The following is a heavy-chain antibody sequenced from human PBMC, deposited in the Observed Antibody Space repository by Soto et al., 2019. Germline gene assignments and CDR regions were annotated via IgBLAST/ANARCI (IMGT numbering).Heavy chain of an antibody. V-gene: IGHV4-34*01. CDR3: ARMRRITIFGVVIEFDY. CDR1: GGSFSGYY. D-gene: IGHD3-3*01. Sequence: QVQLQQWGAGLLKPSETLSLTCAVYGGSFSGYYWSWIRQPPGKGLEWIGEINHSGSTNYNPSLKSRVTISVATSKNQFSLKLSSVTAADTAVYYCARMRRITIFGVVIEFDYWGQGTLVTVSS. CDR2: INHSGST. J-gene: IGHJ4*02.